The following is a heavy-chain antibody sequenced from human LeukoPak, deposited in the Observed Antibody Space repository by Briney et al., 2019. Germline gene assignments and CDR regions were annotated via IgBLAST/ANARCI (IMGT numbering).Heavy chain of an antibody. D-gene: IGHD2-2*02. Sequence: PGGSLRLSCAASGFTFSNYAMHWVRQAPGKGLEGVAVITNDGSHEYYAASVKGRFTISRDNSKNTLYLQMNSLRAEDTAVYYCARDRCDSCFTFFDYWGQGTLVTVSS. CDR2: ITNDGSHE. V-gene: IGHV3-30-3*01. CDR1: GFTFSNYA. J-gene: IGHJ4*02. CDR3: ARDRCDSCFTFFDY.